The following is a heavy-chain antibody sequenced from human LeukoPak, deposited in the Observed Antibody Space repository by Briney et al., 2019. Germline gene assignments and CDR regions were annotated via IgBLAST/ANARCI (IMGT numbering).Heavy chain of an antibody. Sequence: GGSLRLSCAASGFTFTSYRMHWVRQAPGKGLVWVSRIYSDGSSIGYAGSVKGRFTISRDNAKNTLYLQMNSLRAEDTAVYYCVRGPQGHYMDVWGKGTTVTVSS. J-gene: IGHJ6*03. CDR2: IYSDGSSI. CDR3: VRGPQGHYMDV. CDR1: GFTFTSYR. V-gene: IGHV3-74*01.